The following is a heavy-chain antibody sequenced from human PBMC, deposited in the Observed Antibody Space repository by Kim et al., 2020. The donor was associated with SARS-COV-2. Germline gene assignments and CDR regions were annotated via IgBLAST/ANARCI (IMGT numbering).Heavy chain of an antibody. CDR3: ARDEDRLELRG. CDR2: T. Sequence: TNYAQKFQGRVTMTRDTSISTAYMELSRLRSDDTAVYYCARDEDRLELRGWGQGTLVTVSS. J-gene: IGHJ4*02. D-gene: IGHD1-7*01. V-gene: IGHV1-2*02.